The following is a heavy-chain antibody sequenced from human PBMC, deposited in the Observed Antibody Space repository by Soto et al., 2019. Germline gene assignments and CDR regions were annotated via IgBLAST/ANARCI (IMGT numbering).Heavy chain of an antibody. CDR2: VNQDGGEK. V-gene: IGHV3-7*01. Sequence: EVQLVESGGGLVQPGGSLRLSCAASGFTFSTYWMSWVRQAPGKGLEWVANVNQDGGEKFYVGSVKGRFTISRDNAMNSLYLQMNGLRVEDTAVYYCARGRPVPYWGQGALVTVSS. J-gene: IGHJ4*02. CDR3: ARGRPVPY. CDR1: GFTFSTYW. D-gene: IGHD3-10*01.